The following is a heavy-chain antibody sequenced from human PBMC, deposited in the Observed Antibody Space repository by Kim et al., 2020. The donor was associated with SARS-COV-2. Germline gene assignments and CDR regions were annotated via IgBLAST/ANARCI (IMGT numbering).Heavy chain of an antibody. D-gene: IGHD1-7*01. J-gene: IGHJ5*02. Sequence: PALRRRVTMSGDTSKNQFSLKLSSVTSADTAVYYCARDNDNWNYRWFDPWGQGNLVTVSS. V-gene: IGHV4-4*07. CDR3: ARDNDNWNYRWFDP.